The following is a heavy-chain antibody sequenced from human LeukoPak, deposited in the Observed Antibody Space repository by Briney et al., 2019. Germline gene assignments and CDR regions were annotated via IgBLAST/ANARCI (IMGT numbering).Heavy chain of an antibody. Sequence: SETLSLTCTVSGDSISTSNYYWAWIRQPPGKGLEWIGSIYYSGITYYNASLKSRVTTSLDTSKNQFSLKLSSVTAADTAVYYCARGPYGASISKWFDPWGQGTLVIVSS. V-gene: IGHV4-39*07. D-gene: IGHD4/OR15-4a*01. CDR3: ARGPYGASISKWFDP. CDR1: GDSISTSNYY. J-gene: IGHJ5*02. CDR2: IYYSGIT.